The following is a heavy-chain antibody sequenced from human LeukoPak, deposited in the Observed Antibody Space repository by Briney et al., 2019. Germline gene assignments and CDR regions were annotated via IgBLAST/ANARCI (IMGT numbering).Heavy chain of an antibody. Sequence: ASVKVSCKASGYTFTSYYMHWVRQAPGQGLEWMGIINPSGGSTSYAQKFQGRVTMTRDTSTSTVYMELSSLGSEDTAVYYCARGLYDFWSGYQIDYWGQGTLVTVSS. CDR1: GYTFTSYY. V-gene: IGHV1-46*01. D-gene: IGHD3-3*01. J-gene: IGHJ4*02. CDR2: INPSGGST. CDR3: ARGLYDFWSGYQIDY.